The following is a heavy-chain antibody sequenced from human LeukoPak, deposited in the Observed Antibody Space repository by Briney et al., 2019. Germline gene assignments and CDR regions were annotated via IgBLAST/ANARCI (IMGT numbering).Heavy chain of an antibody. D-gene: IGHD3-22*01. CDR2: INHSGST. CDR3: ARNYYDSSGSSVKWFDP. CDR1: GGSFSGYY. J-gene: IGHJ5*02. Sequence: SETLSLTCAVYGGSFSGYYWSWIRQPPGKGLEWIGEINHSGSTNYNPSLKSRVTISVDTSKNQFSLKLSSVTAADTAMYYCARNYYDSSGSSVKWFDPWGQGTLVTVSS. V-gene: IGHV4-34*01.